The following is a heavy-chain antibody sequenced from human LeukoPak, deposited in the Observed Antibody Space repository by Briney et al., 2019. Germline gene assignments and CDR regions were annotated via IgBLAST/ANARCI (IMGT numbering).Heavy chain of an antibody. CDR3: ARDVGRYYYGSGSQIFDY. D-gene: IGHD3-10*01. CDR2: IYYSGST. CDR1: GGSVSSGSYY. V-gene: IGHV4-61*01. J-gene: IGHJ4*02. Sequence: TSETLSLTCTVSGGSVSSGSYYWSWIRQPPGKGLEWIGYIYYSGSTNYNPSLKSRVTISVDTSKNQFSRKLSSVTAADTAVYYCARDVGRYYYGSGSQIFDYWGQGTLVTVSS.